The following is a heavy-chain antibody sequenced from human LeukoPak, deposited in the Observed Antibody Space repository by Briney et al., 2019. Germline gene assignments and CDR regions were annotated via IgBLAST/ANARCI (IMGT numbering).Heavy chain of an antibody. D-gene: IGHD1-26*01. CDR2: IYSGGST. CDR1: GFTVSSNY. Sequence: PGGSLRLSCAASGFTVSSNYMSWVRQAPGKGLEWVSVIYSGGSTYYADSVKGRFTISRDNAKNSLYLQMNSLRAEDTAVYYCARDAFSGSYGYWGQGTLVTVSS. V-gene: IGHV3-53*01. J-gene: IGHJ4*02. CDR3: ARDAFSGSYGY.